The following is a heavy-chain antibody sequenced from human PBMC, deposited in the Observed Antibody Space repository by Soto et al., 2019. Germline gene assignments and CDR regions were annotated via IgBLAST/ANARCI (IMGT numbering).Heavy chain of an antibody. J-gene: IGHJ3*02. Sequence: QVQLVQSGAEVKKPGASVKISCTASGYTVTTHYMNWVRQAPGRGLEWMGAINPGSGAAKYTQTFQARVTMTRDTSTNTVYMEMSALRSEDTAVFYCARGGEVGVAGSAAFDMCGQGTMVTVSS. V-gene: IGHV1-46*01. CDR2: INPGSGAA. CDR3: ARGGEVGVAGSAAFDM. CDR1: GYTVTTHY. D-gene: IGHD3-3*01.